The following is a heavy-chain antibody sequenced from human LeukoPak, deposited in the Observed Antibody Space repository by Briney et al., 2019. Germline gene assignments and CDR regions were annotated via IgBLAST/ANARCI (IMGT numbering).Heavy chain of an antibody. V-gene: IGHV3-30-3*02. CDR3: AKKGGSSGRYDYLDY. D-gene: IGHD6-19*01. CDR2: ISSDQNTK. J-gene: IGHJ4*02. Sequence: GGSLRLSCAASGFTFSCCAIHWVRQAPGRGLEWVAVISSDQNTKFYADSVKGRFTVYRDNSKKTVWLQMNSLRAEDTAVYYCAKKGGSSGRYDYLDYWGQGTLVTVSS. CDR1: GFTFSCCA.